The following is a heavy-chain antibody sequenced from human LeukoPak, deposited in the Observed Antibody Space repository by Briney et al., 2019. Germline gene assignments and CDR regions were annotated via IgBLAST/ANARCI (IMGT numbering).Heavy chain of an antibody. CDR1: GGSISSSSYY. J-gene: IGHJ6*03. CDR3: AREATVTTSYYMDV. Sequence: PSETLSLTCTVSGGSISSSSYYWGWIRQPPGKGLEWIGSIYYSGSTYYNPSLKSRVTISVDTSKNQFSLKLSSVTAADTAVYYCAREATVTTSYYMDVWGKGTTVTVS. CDR2: IYYSGST. V-gene: IGHV4-39*07. D-gene: IGHD4-17*01.